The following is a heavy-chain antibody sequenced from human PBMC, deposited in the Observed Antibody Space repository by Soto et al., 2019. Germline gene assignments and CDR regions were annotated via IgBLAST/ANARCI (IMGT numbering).Heavy chain of an antibody. CDR1: GYTFTNFH. CDR2: IDPSGGIT. D-gene: IGHD3-16*01. V-gene: IGHV1-46*01. Sequence: QVQLIQFGAEVKKPGASVKVSCKTSGYTFTNFHIHWVRQAPGQGLAGMGMIDPSGGITRDSQRFQGRITMTTDTSTSSDYMELSSLTSEATAVYYCARDVIGHNHYATIGYYFDHWGPGTLVTVSS. J-gene: IGHJ4*02. CDR3: ARDVIGHNHYATIGYYFDH.